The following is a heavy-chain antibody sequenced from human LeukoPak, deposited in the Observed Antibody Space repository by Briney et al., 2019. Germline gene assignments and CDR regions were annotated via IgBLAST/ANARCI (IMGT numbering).Heavy chain of an antibody. V-gene: IGHV4-34*01. CDR3: ARGAGSPPYYYYGMDV. J-gene: IGHJ6*02. Sequence: SETLSLTCAVYGGSFSGYYWSWIRRPPGKGLEWIGEINHSGSTNYNPSLKRRVTISVDTSKNQFSLKLSSVTAADTAVYYCARGAGSPPYYYYGMDVWGQGTTVTVSS. CDR2: INHSGST. CDR1: GGSFSGYY. D-gene: IGHD3-10*01.